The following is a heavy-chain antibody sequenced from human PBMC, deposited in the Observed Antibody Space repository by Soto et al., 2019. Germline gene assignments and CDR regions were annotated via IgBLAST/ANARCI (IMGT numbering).Heavy chain of an antibody. J-gene: IGHJ5*02. V-gene: IGHV3-30*03. CDR2: ISFDGNNK. CDR1: GFTFKTYD. D-gene: IGHD5-12*01. CDR3: ARDRRGYTTSA. Sequence: GGSLRLSCAASGFTFKTYDMHWVRQAPGKGLEWVAIISFDGNNKYYADSVKGRFTISRDNSKNTLSLNMNSLRPNDTGLYYCARDRRGYTTSAWGQGTRVTVSA.